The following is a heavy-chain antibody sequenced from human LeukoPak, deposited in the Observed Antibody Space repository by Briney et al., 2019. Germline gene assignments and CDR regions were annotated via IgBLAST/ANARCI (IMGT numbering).Heavy chain of an antibody. CDR2: INPNSGGT. V-gene: IGHV1-2*02. Sequence: ASVKVSCKASGYTFTGYYMHWVRQAPGQGLEWMGWINPNSGGTNYAQNFQGRVTMTRDTSISTAYMELSRLRSDDTAVYYCARSLVAAARPFDYWGQGTLVTVSS. D-gene: IGHD6-6*01. J-gene: IGHJ4*02. CDR3: ARSLVAAARPFDY. CDR1: GYTFTGYY.